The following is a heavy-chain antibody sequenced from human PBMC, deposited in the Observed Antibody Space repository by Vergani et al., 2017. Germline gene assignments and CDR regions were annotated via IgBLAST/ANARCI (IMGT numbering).Heavy chain of an antibody. J-gene: IGHJ4*02. V-gene: IGHV4-61*02. Sequence: QVQLQESGPGLVKPSQTLSLTCTVSGGSISSGSYYWSWIRQPAGKGLEWIGRIYTSGSTNYNPSLKSRVTISVDTSKNQFSLKLSSVTAADTAVYYCAREYSSSVGFLAYWVQGALVTVSS. CDR2: IYTSGST. CDR1: GGSISSGSYY. CDR3: AREYSSSVGFLAY. D-gene: IGHD6-6*01.